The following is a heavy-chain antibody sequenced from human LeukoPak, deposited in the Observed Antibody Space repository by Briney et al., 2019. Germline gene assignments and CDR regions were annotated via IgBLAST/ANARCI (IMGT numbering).Heavy chain of an antibody. J-gene: IGHJ4*02. V-gene: IGHV1-18*01. CDR1: GYTFSSYG. D-gene: IGHD5-18*01. CDR3: ARDYSGGTAMVHRFDY. CDR2: ISAYNGNT. Sequence: ASVKVSCKASGYTFSSYGISWVRQAPGQGLEWMGWISAYNGNTNYAQKLQGRVTMTSDTSTSTAYMELRSLRSDDTAVYYCARDYSGGTAMVHRFDYWGQGTLVTVSS.